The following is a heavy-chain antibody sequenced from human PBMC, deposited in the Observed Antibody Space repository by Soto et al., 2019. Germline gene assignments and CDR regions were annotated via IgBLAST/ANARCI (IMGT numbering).Heavy chain of an antibody. CDR1: GFTFSSFA. J-gene: IGHJ4*02. CDR2: ISYDGANK. V-gene: IGHV3-30-3*01. CDR3: ARGGDCAGTSCYRPFVY. Sequence: QVQLVESGGGVVQPGRSLRLSCAASGFTFSSFAMHWVRQTPGKGLEWVAIISYDGANKYCADSVKGRFTISRDNSKNTLYVQMNSLRAEDTAVYYCARGGDCAGTSCYRPFVYWGQGTLVTVSS. D-gene: IGHD2-2*01.